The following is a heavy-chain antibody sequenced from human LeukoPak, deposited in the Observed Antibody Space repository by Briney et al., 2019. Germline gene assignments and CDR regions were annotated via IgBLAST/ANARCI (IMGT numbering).Heavy chain of an antibody. CDR1: GCSISSSTYY. CDR2: IFYSGST. J-gene: IGHJ6*04. D-gene: IGHD2/OR15-2a*01. CDR3: ARSFRLDV. V-gene: IGHV4-39*01. Sequence: SETLSLTCTVSGCSISSSTYYWGWIRQPPGKGLEWIGSIFYSGSTYYNPSLKSRVTISVDTSKNQFSLKLNSVTAADTAVYYCARSFRLDVWGKGTTVTVSS.